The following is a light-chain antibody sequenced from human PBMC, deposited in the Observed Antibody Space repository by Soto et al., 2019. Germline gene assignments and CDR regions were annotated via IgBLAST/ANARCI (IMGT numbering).Light chain of an antibody. CDR3: QQYNSYS. CDR1: QSVSSY. Sequence: EIVLTQSPGTLSLSPVERATLSCRASQSVSSYLAWYQQKPGQAPRLLIYGAFNRATGIPARFSGSGSGADFTLTISSLEPEDFATYYCQQYNSYSFGQGTKVDIK. CDR2: GAF. V-gene: IGKV3-11*01. J-gene: IGKJ1*01.